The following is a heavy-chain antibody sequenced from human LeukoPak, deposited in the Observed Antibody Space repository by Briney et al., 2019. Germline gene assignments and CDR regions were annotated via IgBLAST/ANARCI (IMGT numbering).Heavy chain of an antibody. D-gene: IGHD1-26*01. V-gene: IGHV3-11*04. J-gene: IGHJ4*02. CDR2: ISSSGSSI. Sequence: PGGSLRLSCAASGFTFSDYYMSWVRQAPGKGLEWIAYISSSGSSIQYAESVTGRFTISRDNAKTSLYLQMNSLRAEDTSVYYCARSPQWELPDYWGQGTLVTVSS. CDR1: GFTFSDYY. CDR3: ARSPQWELPDY.